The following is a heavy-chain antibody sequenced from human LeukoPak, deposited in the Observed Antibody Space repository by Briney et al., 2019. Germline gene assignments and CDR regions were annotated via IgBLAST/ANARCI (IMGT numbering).Heavy chain of an antibody. CDR3: ARGGRIQLWSHFDI. D-gene: IGHD5-18*01. Sequence: SETLSLTCAVYGGSFSGYYWSWIRQPPGKGLEWIGEINHSGSTNYNPSLKSRVTISVDTSKNQFSLKLSSVTAADTAVYYCARGGRIQLWSHFDIWGQGTMVTVSS. CDR1: GGSFSGYY. J-gene: IGHJ3*02. CDR2: INHSGST. V-gene: IGHV4-34*01.